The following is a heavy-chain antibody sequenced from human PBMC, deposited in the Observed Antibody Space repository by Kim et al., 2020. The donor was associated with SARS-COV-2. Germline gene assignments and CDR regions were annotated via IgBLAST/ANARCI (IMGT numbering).Heavy chain of an antibody. V-gene: IGHV1-2*06. CDR3: ARGSLTRVVPAAILDY. J-gene: IGHJ4*02. CDR2: INPNSGGT. CDR1: GYTFTGYY. Sequence: ASVKVSCKASGYTFTGYYMHWVRQAPGQGLEWMGRINPNSGGTNYAQKFQGRVTMTRDTSISTAYMELSRLRSDDTAVYYCARGSLTRVVPAAILDYWGQGTLVTVSS. D-gene: IGHD2-2*02.